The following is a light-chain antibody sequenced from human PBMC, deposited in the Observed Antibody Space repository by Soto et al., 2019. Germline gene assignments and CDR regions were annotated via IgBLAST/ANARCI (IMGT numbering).Light chain of an antibody. V-gene: IGLV2-8*01. CDR2: EVN. J-gene: IGLJ2*01. CDR3: SSHAGGQNVV. CDR1: SSDVGAYNH. Sequence: QSALTQPPSASGSPGQSVTISCTGTSSDVGAYNHVSWYQHHPGNAPKLIISEVNKRPSGVPDRFSGSKSGNTASLTVSGLQAEDEADYYCSSHAGGQNVVFGGGTKLTVL.